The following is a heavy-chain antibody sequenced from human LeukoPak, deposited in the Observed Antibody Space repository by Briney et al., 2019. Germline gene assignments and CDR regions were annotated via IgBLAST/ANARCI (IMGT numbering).Heavy chain of an antibody. CDR1: GYTFTDYY. V-gene: IGHV1-2*02. D-gene: IGHD3-10*01. Sequence: ASVKVSCKASGYTFTDYYMHWVRQAPGQGLEWMGWINPNSGGTKYAQKFQGRVTMTRDTSISTAYMELSRLRSDDTAFYYCARDSGERGSGSYLIAYWGQGTLVTVSS. CDR3: ARDSGERGSGSYLIAY. CDR2: INPNSGGT. J-gene: IGHJ4*02.